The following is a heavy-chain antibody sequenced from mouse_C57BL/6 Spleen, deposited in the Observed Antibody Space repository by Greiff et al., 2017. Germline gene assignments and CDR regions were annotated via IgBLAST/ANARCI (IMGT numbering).Heavy chain of an antibody. V-gene: IGHV5-6*01. CDR1: GFTFSSYG. D-gene: IGHD2-5*01. CDR3: ARSNSNYEMDY. CDR2: ISSGGSYT. Sequence: EVQLVESGGDLVKPGGSLKLSCAASGFTFSSYGMSWVRQTPDKRLEWVATISSGGSYTYYPDSVKGRFTISRYNAKNTLYLQMSSLKSEDTAMYYCARSNSNYEMDYWGQGTSVTVSS. J-gene: IGHJ4*01.